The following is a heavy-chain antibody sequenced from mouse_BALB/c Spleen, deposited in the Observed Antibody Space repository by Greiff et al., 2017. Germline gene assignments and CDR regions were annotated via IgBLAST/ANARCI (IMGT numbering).Heavy chain of an antibody. CDR2: ISSGSSTI. D-gene: IGHD2-2*01. V-gene: IGHV5-17*02. CDR3: ARGGYDGYAMDY. Sequence: EVNLVESGGGLVQPGGSRKLSCAASGFTFSSFGMHWVRQAPEKGLEWVAYISSGSSTIYYADTVKGRFTISRDNPKNTLFLQMTSLRSEDTAMYYCARGGYDGYAMDYWGQGTSVTVSS. CDR1: GFTFSSFG. J-gene: IGHJ4*01.